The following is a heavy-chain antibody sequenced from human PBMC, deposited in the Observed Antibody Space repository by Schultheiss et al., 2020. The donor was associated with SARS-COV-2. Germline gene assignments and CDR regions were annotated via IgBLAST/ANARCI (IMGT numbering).Heavy chain of an antibody. V-gene: IGHV3-7*01. Sequence: GGSLRLSCAASGFSFGNYWMTWVRQAPGKGLEWVANIHRDGSVNYYVDSVKGRFTVSRDNAKNSLYLQMNSLRAEDTAVYYCARKGYDSTDYWGQGTLVTVSS. D-gene: IGHD3-22*01. CDR2: IHRDGSVN. CDR1: GFSFGNYW. J-gene: IGHJ4*02. CDR3: ARKGYDSTDY.